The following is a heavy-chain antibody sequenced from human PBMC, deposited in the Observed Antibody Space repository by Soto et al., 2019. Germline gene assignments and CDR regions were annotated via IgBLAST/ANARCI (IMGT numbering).Heavy chain of an antibody. CDR2: TYYRSKWYN. V-gene: IGHV6-1*01. J-gene: IGHJ6*02. Sequence: PSQTLSLTCAISGDSVSSNSAAWNWIRQSPSRGLEWLGRTYYRSKWYNDYAVSVKSRITINPDTSKNQFSLQLNSVTPEDTAVYYCARAHCSSTSCYTFYYYYGMDVWGQGTTVTVPS. CDR1: GDSVSSNSAA. CDR3: ARAHCSSTSCYTFYYYYGMDV. D-gene: IGHD2-2*02.